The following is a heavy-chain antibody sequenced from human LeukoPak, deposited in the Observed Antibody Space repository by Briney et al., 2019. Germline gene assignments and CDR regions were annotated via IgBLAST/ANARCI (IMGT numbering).Heavy chain of an antibody. J-gene: IGHJ4*02. CDR1: NGSMTNNY. CDR2: IYSSGST. V-gene: IGHV4-59*12. CDR3: ARGAPPQN. Sequence: SETLSLTCTLSNGSMTNNYWSWIRQPPGKGLEWIGYIYSSGSTIYNPSLKSRVTISIDTSKKHFSLKLTSVTAADTTVYYCARGAPPQNWGQGTLVTVSS.